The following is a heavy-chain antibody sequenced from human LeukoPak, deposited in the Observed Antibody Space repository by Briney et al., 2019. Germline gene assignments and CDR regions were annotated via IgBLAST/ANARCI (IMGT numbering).Heavy chain of an antibody. D-gene: IGHD3-22*01. Sequence: PGGSLRLSCAASGFTFSSLAMSWVRQAPGKGLEWVSGISGSGGTPYYADSVKGRFTISRDNSKNTLYLQMNSLRAEDTAVYYCAKWGYGIITYGAYFDYWGQGTLVTVSS. CDR1: GFTFSSLA. CDR2: ISGSGGTP. J-gene: IGHJ4*02. CDR3: AKWGYGIITYGAYFDY. V-gene: IGHV3-23*01.